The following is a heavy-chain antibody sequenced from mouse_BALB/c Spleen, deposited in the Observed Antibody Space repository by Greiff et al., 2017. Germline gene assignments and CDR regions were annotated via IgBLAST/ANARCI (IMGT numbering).Heavy chain of an antibody. CDR1: GYTFTSYW. D-gene: IGHD2-2*01. J-gene: IGHJ4*01. V-gene: IGHV1-69*02. CDR3: ARRLRRDAMDY. CDR2: IDPSDSYT. Sequence: QVQLQQPGAELVKPGASVKLSCKASGYTFTSYWMHWVKQRPGQGLEWIGEIDPSDSYTNYNQKFKGKATLTVDKSSSTAYMQLSSLTSEDSAVYYCARRLRRDAMDYWGQGTSVTVSS.